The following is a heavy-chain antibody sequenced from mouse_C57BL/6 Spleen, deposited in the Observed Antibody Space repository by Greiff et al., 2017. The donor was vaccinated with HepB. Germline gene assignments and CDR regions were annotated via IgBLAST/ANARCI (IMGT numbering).Heavy chain of an antibody. D-gene: IGHD1-1*01. CDR1: GYTFTDYY. Sequence: EVQLQQSGPVLVKPGASVKMSCKASGYTFTDYYMNWVKQSHGKSLEWIGVINPYNGGTSYNQKFKGKATLTVDKSSSTAYMELNSLTSEDSAVYYCARRDYGSSYVLYYAMDYWGQGTSVTVSS. J-gene: IGHJ4*01. V-gene: IGHV1-19*01. CDR3: ARRDYGSSYVLYYAMDY. CDR2: INPYNGGT.